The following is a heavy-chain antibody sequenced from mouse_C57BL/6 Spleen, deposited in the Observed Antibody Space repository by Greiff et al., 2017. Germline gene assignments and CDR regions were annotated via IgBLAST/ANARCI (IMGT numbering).Heavy chain of an antibody. J-gene: IGHJ2*01. D-gene: IGHD2-3*01. CDR1: GYSITGGYY. CDR2: ISYDGSN. Sequence: ESGPGLVKPSQSLSLTCSVPGYSITGGYYWNWIRQFPGNKLEWMSYISYDGSNNYNPSLKNRISIARDTSKNQLFLKLISVTTEDTDTYYRARVYDGTYYFDDWGQGTTLTVSS. V-gene: IGHV3-6*01. CDR3: ARVYDGTYYFDD.